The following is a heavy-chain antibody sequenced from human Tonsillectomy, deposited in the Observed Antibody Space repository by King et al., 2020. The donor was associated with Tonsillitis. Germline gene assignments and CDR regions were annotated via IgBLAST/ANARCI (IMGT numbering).Heavy chain of an antibody. J-gene: IGHJ3*02. CDR2: INHSGST. V-gene: IGHV4-34*01. Sequence: VQLQQWGAGLLKPSETLSLTCAVYGGSFSGYYWSWIRQPPGKGLEWIGEINHSGSTNYNPSLKSRVTVSVDTSKNQFSLKLSSVTAADTAVNYCARKGTSGWYGVNAFDIWGQGTMVTVSS. CDR1: GGSFSGYY. D-gene: IGHD6-19*01. CDR3: ARKGTSGWYGVNAFDI.